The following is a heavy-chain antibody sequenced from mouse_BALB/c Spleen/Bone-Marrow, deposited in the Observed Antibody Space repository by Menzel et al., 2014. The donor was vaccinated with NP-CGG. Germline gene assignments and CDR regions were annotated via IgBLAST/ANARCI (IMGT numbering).Heavy chain of an antibody. CDR1: GYTFSNYW. D-gene: IGHD3-1*01. CDR2: IYPGNSDT. Sequence: EVQLQQSGTVLARPGAAVEMSCKASGYTFSNYWMHWVKQRPGQGLEWIGTIYPGNSDTTYNQKFKGKAKLTAVTSTSNAYMDISSLTNEDSAVYYCTTLARTNFDYWGQGTTLTVSS. V-gene: IGHV1-5*01. CDR3: TTLARTNFDY. J-gene: IGHJ2*01.